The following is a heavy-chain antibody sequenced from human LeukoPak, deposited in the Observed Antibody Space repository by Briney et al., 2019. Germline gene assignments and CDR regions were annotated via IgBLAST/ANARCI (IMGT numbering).Heavy chain of an antibody. CDR3: ARGPPNWGYDY. CDR1: GYTFTSYD. Sequence: ASVKVSCKASGYTFTSYDFNWVRQATGQRPEWMGWMSPNSGDTGYAQKFQDRVTMTRNTSISTAYMELSSLRSDDTAVYCCARGPPNWGYDYWGPGTLVTVSS. CDR2: MSPNSGDT. J-gene: IGHJ4*02. D-gene: IGHD7-27*01. V-gene: IGHV1-8*01.